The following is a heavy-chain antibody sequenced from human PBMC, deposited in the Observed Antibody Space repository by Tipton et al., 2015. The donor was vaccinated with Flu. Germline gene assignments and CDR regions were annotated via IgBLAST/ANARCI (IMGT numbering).Heavy chain of an antibody. CDR1: GGSISGYY. CDR2: IHYTGNT. D-gene: IGHD3-10*01. CDR3: ARDRGWPAALDY. J-gene: IGHJ4*02. V-gene: IGHV4-59*12. Sequence: TLSLTCSISGGSISGYYWTWIRQPPGRGLEYIGYIHYTGNTNYNPSLKSRVTISVDTSNNHFSLTLASLTAADTAVYYCARDRGWPAALDYWSQGILVTVSS.